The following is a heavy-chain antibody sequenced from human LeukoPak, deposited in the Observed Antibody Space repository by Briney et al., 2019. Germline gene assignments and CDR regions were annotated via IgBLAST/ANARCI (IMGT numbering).Heavy chain of an antibody. V-gene: IGHV3-66*01. J-gene: IGHJ4*02. CDR3: ARAPGGDYYGGLDY. Sequence: PGGSLRHSSSAYGFTVSSNYMTSVRQAPAKRLDWVSVIYSGGSTYYADAVRGRFTISRDNSKNTLYLQMNSLRAEDTAVYYCARAPGGDYYGGLDYWGQGTLVTVSS. CDR2: IYSGGST. D-gene: IGHD4-23*01. CDR1: GFTVSSNY.